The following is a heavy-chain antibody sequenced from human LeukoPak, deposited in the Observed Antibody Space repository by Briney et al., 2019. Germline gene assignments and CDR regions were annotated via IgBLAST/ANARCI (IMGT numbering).Heavy chain of an antibody. CDR2: FIPMVGVE. J-gene: IGHJ4*02. CDR1: GGTFSRNA. V-gene: IGHV1-69*04. D-gene: IGHD5-12*01. Sequence: SVKVSCKASGGTFSRNAISWVRQAPGQGLEWMGRFIPMVGVETYAQSFQGRVTITADRSTSTAYMELSSLRSEDTAVYYCARIPLGYSGAYYFDYWGQGTLVTVSP. CDR3: ARIPLGYSGAYYFDY.